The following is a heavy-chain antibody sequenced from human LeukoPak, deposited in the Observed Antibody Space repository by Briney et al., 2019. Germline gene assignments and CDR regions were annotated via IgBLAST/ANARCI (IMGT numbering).Heavy chain of an antibody. V-gene: IGHV3-49*03. J-gene: IGHJ4*02. D-gene: IGHD6-6*01. CDR2: IRSKAYGGTT. CDR1: GFTFGDDA. Sequence: PGGSLRLSCTACGFTFGDDAMSWFRQAPGKGLAWVGFIRSKAYGGTTEYAASVNGRFTISRDDSKSIAYLKMNSLKTEDTAVYYCTRELTGGSSSEFDYWGQGTLVTVSS. CDR3: TRELTGGSSSEFDY.